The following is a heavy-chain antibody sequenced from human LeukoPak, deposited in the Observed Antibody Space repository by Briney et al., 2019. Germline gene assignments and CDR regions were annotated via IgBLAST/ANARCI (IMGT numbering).Heavy chain of an antibody. CDR2: ISSSSSYI. CDR3: ASGDRDYFDY. V-gene: IGHV3-21*01. J-gene: IGHJ4*02. CDR1: GFSFGSFA. Sequence: GGSLRLSCAASGFSFGSFAMSWVRQAPGKGLEWVSSISSSSSYIYYADSVKGRFTVSRDNAKNSLYLQMNSLRAEDTAVYYCASGDRDYFDYWGQGTLVTVSS.